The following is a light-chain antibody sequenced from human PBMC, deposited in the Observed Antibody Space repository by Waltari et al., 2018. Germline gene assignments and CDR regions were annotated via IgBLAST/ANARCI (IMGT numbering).Light chain of an antibody. Sequence: QSVLTQPPSVSGAPGQRVTISCTGSGSNIELYYVQWYQQFPGNAPKLLLNENNKRPSGFLDLVSVSQSGTSASLSINRLQSEDEADYYCQSYDSTLTAVLFEGGTRLTVL. CDR3: QSYDSTLTAVL. CDR1: GSNIELYY. CDR2: ENN. J-gene: IGLJ2*01. V-gene: IGLV1-40*01.